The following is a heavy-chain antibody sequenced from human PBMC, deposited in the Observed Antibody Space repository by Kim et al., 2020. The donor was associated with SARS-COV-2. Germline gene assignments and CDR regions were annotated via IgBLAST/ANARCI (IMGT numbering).Heavy chain of an antibody. CDR3: ASNNDSSGYYYVRPNYWYFDL. V-gene: IGHV4-39*01. CDR2: IYYSGST. D-gene: IGHD3-22*01. Sequence: SETLSLTCTVSGGSISSSSYYWGWIRQPPGKGLEWIGSIYYSGSTYYNPSLKSRVTISVDTSKNQFSLKLSSVTAADTAVYYCASNNDSSGYYYVRPNYWYFDLWGRGTLVTVSS. CDR1: GGSISSSSYY. J-gene: IGHJ2*01.